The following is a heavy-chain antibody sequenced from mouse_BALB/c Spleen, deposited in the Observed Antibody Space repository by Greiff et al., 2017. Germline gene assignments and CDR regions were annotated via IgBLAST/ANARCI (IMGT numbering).Heavy chain of an antibody. CDR1: GFSLTSYG. Sequence: VQLVESGPGLVQPSQSLSITCTVSGFSLTSYGVHWVRQSPGKGLEWLGVIWSGGSTDYNAAFISRLSISKDNSKSQVFFKMNSLQANDTAIYYCARKGDNYPFAYWGQGTLVTVSA. D-gene: IGHD1-3*01. V-gene: IGHV2-2*02. CDR2: IWSGGST. J-gene: IGHJ3*01. CDR3: ARKGDNYPFAY.